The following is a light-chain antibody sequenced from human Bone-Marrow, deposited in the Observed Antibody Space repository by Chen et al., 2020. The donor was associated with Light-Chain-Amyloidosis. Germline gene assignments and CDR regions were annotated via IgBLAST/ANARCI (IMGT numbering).Light chain of an antibody. V-gene: IGKV3-20*01. J-gene: IGKJ3*01. Sequence: VLTLSLGSLSLSPGERATLSCRASQSVSSCYLAWYQQKPGQAPRVLIYGSSSRSTGIPDRFSGSGSGTDFTLTISRLKPEDFTVYYCQQYGSSPLFTFGPGTKVDIK. CDR2: GSS. CDR3: QQYGSSPLFT. CDR1: QSVSSCY.